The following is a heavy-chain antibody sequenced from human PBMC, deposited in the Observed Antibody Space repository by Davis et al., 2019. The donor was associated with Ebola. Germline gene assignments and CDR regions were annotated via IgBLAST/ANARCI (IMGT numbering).Heavy chain of an antibody. CDR2: IYYSGST. D-gene: IGHD6-19*01. CDR1: GGSISSSSYY. Sequence: SETLSLTCTVSGGSISSSSYYWGWIRQPPGKGLEWIGSIYYSGSTYYNPSLKSRVTISVDTSKNQFSLKLSSVTAADTAVYYCARRRDSSGWYGYFDLWGCGTLVTVSS. V-gene: IGHV4-39*01. CDR3: ARRRDSSGWYGYFDL. J-gene: IGHJ2*01.